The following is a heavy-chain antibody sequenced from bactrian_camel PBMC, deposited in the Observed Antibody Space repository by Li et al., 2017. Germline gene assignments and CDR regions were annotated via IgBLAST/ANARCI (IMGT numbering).Heavy chain of an antibody. CDR3: ATAARAWVRASFAY. J-gene: IGHJ6*01. CDR1: GFTFSKYY. V-gene: IGHV3-2*01. Sequence: HVQLVESGGGLVQPGGSLTLSCAASGFTFSKYYMTWVRQAPGKGLEWVSTISNDGTSTYSADSVKVRFTISRDNAKNTVYLQMNSLKSEDTALYYCATAARAWVRASFAYWGQGTQVTVS. CDR2: ISNDGTST. D-gene: IGHD1*01.